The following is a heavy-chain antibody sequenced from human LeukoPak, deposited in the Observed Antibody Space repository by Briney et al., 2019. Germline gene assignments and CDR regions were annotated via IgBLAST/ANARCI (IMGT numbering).Heavy chain of an antibody. J-gene: IGHJ4*02. V-gene: IGHV4-39*07. Sequence: SETLSLTCTVSGGSISSSIYYWGWIRQPPGKGLEWIGSIYYSGSTYYNPSLKSRVTISVDTSKNQFSLKLSSVTAADTAVYYCARDGTTVNDFDYWGQGTLVTVSS. CDR3: ARDGTTVNDFDY. D-gene: IGHD4-17*01. CDR1: GGSISSSIYY. CDR2: IYYSGST.